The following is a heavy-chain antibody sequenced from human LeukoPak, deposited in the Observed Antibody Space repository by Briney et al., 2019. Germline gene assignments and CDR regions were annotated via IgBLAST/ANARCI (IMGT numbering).Heavy chain of an antibody. D-gene: IGHD4-17*01. V-gene: IGHV4-34*01. CDR3: ASSHGKTTVTLWFDP. J-gene: IGHJ5*02. CDR1: GGSFSGYY. CDR2: INHSGST. Sequence: SETLSLTCAVYGGSFSGYYWSWIRRPPGKGLEWIGEINHSGSTNYNPSLKSRVTISVDTSKNQFSLKLSSVTAADTAVYYCASSHGKTTVTLWFDPWGQGTLVTVSS.